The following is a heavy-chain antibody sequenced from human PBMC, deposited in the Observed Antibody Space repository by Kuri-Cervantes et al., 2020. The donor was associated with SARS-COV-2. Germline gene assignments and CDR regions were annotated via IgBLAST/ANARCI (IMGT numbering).Heavy chain of an antibody. V-gene: IGHV1-2*02. J-gene: IGHJ4*02. CDR1: GYTFTGHY. Sequence: SVKVSCKASGYTFTGHYMHWVRQAPGQGLEWMGWISPNSGGTNYAQKFQGRVTMTRDTSISTAYMELSRLRSDDTAVYYFVRDQDFHRRGWYRTMDYWGQGTLVTVSS. CDR3: VRDQDFHRRGWYRTMDY. D-gene: IGHD6-19*01. CDR2: ISPNSGGT.